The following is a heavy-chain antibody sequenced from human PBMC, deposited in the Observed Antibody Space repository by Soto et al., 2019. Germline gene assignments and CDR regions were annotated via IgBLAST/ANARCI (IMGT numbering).Heavy chain of an antibody. J-gene: IGHJ4*02. CDR1: GFIFSNNG. CDR3: SIVRVADSALDH. Sequence: GGSLRLSCVGSGFIFSNNGMHWVRQTPGKGLEWVAFLSYDGSETFYADSVKGRFTVSRDNSKNTLFLHMRNLRRDDTAVYYCSIVRVADSALDHWGQGTLLTVSS. CDR2: LSYDGSET. V-gene: IGHV3-30*03. D-gene: IGHD3-10*02.